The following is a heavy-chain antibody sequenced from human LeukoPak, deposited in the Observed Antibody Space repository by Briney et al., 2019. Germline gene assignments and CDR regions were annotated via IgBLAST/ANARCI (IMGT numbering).Heavy chain of an antibody. Sequence: PGGSLRLSCAASGFTVSSNYMSWVRQAPGKGLEWVSYISSSGSTIYYADSVKGRFTISRDNAKNSLYLQMNSLRAEDTAVYYCARVVTLYRYYYMDVWGKGTTVTVSS. CDR1: GFTVSSNY. D-gene: IGHD4-11*01. CDR3: ARVVTLYRYYYMDV. V-gene: IGHV3-11*04. J-gene: IGHJ6*03. CDR2: ISSSGSTI.